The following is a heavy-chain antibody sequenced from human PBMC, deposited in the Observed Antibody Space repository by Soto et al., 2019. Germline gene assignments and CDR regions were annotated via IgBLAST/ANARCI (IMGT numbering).Heavy chain of an antibody. Sequence: ASVKVSCKASGYTFTSYGIGWVRQAPGQGLEWMGWISAYNGNTNYAQKLQGRVTMTTDTSTSTAYMELRSLRSDDTAVYYCARYYYDSSGYYYPLDYWGQGTLVTVSS. V-gene: IGHV1-18*01. CDR3: ARYYYDSSGYYYPLDY. J-gene: IGHJ4*02. CDR1: GYTFTSYG. D-gene: IGHD3-22*01. CDR2: ISAYNGNT.